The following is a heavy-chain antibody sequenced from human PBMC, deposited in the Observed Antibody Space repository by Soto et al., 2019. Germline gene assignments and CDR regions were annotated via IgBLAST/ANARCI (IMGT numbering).Heavy chain of an antibody. J-gene: IGHJ4*02. CDR3: TRAELRTH. D-gene: IGHD1-7*01. CDR2: ISSTSGTR. Sequence: GVLRLSCAGSGFTFRSYAMIWVRQAPGKGLEWVSFISSTSGTRYYADSVKGRFTISRDNAKNSLYLQMNSLRVEDTAVYYCTRAELRTHWGQGALVTVSS. CDR1: GFTFRSYA. V-gene: IGHV3-48*01.